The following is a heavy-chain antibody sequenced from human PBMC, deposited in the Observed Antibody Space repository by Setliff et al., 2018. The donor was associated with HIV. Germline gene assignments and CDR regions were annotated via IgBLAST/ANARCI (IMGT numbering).Heavy chain of an antibody. J-gene: IGHJ5*02. CDR3: ARARLQGIVTAVGPRDNCLDP. Sequence: ASVKVSCKASGYSFINYGISWVRQAPGQGPEWVGWISPYTGNTDYAPRLLGRVTMTTDTSMSTAYLELRSLTSDDTAVYYCARARLQGIVTAVGPRDNCLDPWGQGTRVTSPQ. CDR1: GYSFINYG. V-gene: IGHV1-18*01. CDR2: ISPYTGNT. D-gene: IGHD1-26*01.